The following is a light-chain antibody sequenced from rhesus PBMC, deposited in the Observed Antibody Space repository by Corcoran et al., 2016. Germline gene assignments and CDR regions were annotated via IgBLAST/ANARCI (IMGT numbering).Light chain of an antibody. CDR3: QQYVNKPPT. V-gene: IGKV1-22*01. J-gene: IGKJ4*01. CDR2: RAS. Sequence: DIQMTQSPSSLSASVGDTVTITCRASQDISSWLAWYQQKPGKVPKLLIYRASSLQSGGPSRFSGSGAGTDFTLTIRSLQSEDFATYYCQQYVNKPPTVGGGTKVEIK. CDR1: QDISSW.